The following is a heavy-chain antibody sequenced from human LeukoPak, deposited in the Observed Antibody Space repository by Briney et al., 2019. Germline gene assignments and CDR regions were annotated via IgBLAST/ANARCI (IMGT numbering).Heavy chain of an antibody. Sequence: PSETLSLTCGVSGGSFSGYSWSWIRQSPGKGLEWVSGISAGGGSTYYADSVKGRFTISRDNSKNTLYLQMNSLRAEDTAVYYCAKEASYGSGWYTVHNWFDPWGQGTLVTVSS. V-gene: IGHV3-23*01. CDR3: AKEASYGSGWYTVHNWFDP. J-gene: IGHJ5*02. CDR2: ISAGGGST. CDR1: GGSFSGYS. D-gene: IGHD6-19*01.